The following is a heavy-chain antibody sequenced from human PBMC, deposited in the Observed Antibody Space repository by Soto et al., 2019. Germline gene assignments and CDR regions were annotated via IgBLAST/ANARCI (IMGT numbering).Heavy chain of an antibody. Sequence: PGGTLRLSCAASGFTFSSYWMHWVRQAPGKGLVWVSRINSDGSSTSYADSVKGRFTISRDNAKNTLYLQMNSLRAEDTAVYYCARDTGGTIYDYWGQGTLVTVSS. CDR3: ARDTGGTIYDY. D-gene: IGHD1-7*01. V-gene: IGHV3-74*01. J-gene: IGHJ4*02. CDR2: INSDGSST. CDR1: GFTFSSYW.